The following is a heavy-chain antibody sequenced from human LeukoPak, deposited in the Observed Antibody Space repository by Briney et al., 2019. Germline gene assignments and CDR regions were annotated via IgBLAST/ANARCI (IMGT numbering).Heavy chain of an antibody. CDR2: INPSGGST. Sequence: ASVKVSCKASGYTFTSYYMHWVRQAPGQGLEWMGIINPSGGSTSYAQMFQARVTMTTDTSTTTAYMELRSLRSDDTAVYYCARDRYHAFDIWGQGTRVT. J-gene: IGHJ3*02. D-gene: IGHD2-2*02. CDR1: GYTFTSYY. CDR3: ARDRYHAFDI. V-gene: IGHV1-46*01.